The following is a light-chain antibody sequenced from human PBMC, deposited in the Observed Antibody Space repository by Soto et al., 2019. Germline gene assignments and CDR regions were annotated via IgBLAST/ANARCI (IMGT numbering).Light chain of an antibody. CDR2: AAS. V-gene: IGKV1-6*01. CDR3: LQDYNYPRT. Sequence: AIQMTQSPSSLSASVGDRVTITCRASQGIRNDLGWYQLKPGKAPKLLIYAASSLESGVPSRFSGSGSGTDFNLTISSLQPEDFATYYCLQDYNYPRTFGPGTRVEIK. J-gene: IGKJ1*01. CDR1: QGIRND.